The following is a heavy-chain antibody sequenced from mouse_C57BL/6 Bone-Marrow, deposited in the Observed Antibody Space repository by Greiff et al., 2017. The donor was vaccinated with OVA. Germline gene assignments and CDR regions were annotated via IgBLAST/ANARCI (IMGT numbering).Heavy chain of an antibody. J-gene: IGHJ2*01. V-gene: IGHV1-74*01. CDR3: AIATYYFDY. CDR2: IRTSDSDT. Sequence: QVQLQQPGADLVKPGASVKVSCKASGYTFTSYWMHWVKQRPGQGLEWIGRIRTSDSDTNYNSTFTGKAKWPGDKSSSTSDMQLSSMTTEDSAVYYCAIATYYFDYWGQGTTLTVSS. CDR1: GYTFTSYW. D-gene: IGHD4-1*02.